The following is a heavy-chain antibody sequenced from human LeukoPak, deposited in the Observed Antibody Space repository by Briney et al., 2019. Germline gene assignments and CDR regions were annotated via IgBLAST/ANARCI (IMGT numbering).Heavy chain of an antibody. D-gene: IGHD4-23*01. CDR2: IYTSGST. CDR3: ARDFSPTVVTRNAFDI. J-gene: IGHJ3*02. Sequence: PSETLSLTCTVSGGSISSYYWSWIRQPAGKGLEWIGRIYTSGSTNYNPSLKSRVTMSVDTSKNQFSLKLSFVTAADTAVYYCARDFSPTVVTRNAFDIWGQGTMVTVSS. V-gene: IGHV4-4*07. CDR1: GGSISSYY.